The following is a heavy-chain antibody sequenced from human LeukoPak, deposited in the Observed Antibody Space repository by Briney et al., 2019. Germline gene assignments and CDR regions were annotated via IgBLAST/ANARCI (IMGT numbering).Heavy chain of an antibody. CDR2: ISWNSGSI. V-gene: IGHV3-9*01. Sequence: GRSLSLSCAASGFTFDDYAMHWVRQAPGRGLEWVSGISWNSGSIGYADSVKGRFTISRDNAKNSLYLQMNSLRAEDTALYYCAKGSIAAVAGSFFDYWGQGTLVTVSS. CDR3: AKGSIAAVAGSFFDY. D-gene: IGHD6-19*01. CDR1: GFTFDDYA. J-gene: IGHJ4*02.